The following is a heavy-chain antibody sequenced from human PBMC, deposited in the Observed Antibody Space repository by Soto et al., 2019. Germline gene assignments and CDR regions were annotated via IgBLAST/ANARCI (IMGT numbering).Heavy chain of an antibody. J-gene: IGHJ4*02. D-gene: IGHD5-12*01. V-gene: IGHV3-7*01. CDR1: GFTFSSYW. CDR3: ARDPHNKWREKVDF. Sequence: GGSLRLSCAASGFTFSSYWMSWVRQAPGKGLEWVANIKQDGSEKYYVDSVKGRFTISRDNAKNSLYLQMNSLRAEDTAVYYCARDPHNKWREKVDFGGRGTLVTVSS. CDR2: IKQDGSEK.